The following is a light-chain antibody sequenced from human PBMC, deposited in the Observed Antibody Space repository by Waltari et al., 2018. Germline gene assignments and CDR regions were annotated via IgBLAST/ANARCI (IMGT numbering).Light chain of an antibody. J-gene: IGKJ1*01. CDR3: QKYDFLPAT. CDR2: HAS. V-gene: IGKV3-20*01. CDR1: QGVGKY. Sequence: EIVLTQSPGTLSLSPGERATLSCRASQGVGKYLAWYQQRPGQAPRLLLYHASIRATGIPDRFSGSRFGTDFSLTISRLEPEDFAVYYCQKYDFLPATFGQGTTVEIK.